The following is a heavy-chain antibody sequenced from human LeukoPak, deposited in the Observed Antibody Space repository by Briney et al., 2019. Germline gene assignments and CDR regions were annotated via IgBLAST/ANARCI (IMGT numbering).Heavy chain of an antibody. CDR3: ARVGGIDTAMVMGAFDI. CDR2: INSDGGST. J-gene: IGHJ3*02. CDR1: GFTFSSYW. V-gene: IGHV3-74*01. D-gene: IGHD5-18*01. Sequence: GGSLRLSCAASGFTFSSYWMHWVRQAPGKGLVWVSRINSDGGSTRYADSVKGRFTISRDNATTTLYLQMNSLRAEDTAVYYCARVGGIDTAMVMGAFDIWGQGTMVTVSS.